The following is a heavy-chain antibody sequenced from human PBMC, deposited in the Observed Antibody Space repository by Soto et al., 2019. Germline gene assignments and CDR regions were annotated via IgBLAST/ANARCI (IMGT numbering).Heavy chain of an antibody. CDR1: GGTFSSYS. J-gene: IGHJ4*02. CDR3: ARDGGRHSGGIDY. V-gene: IGHV1-69*01. CDR2: IIPIFGTA. D-gene: IGHD1-26*01. Sequence: QVQLVQSGAEVKKPESSVKVSCKDSGGTFSSYSINWVRQAPGQGLEWMGEIIPIFGTANYAQKFQGRVTITADESTRTAYMELSSLRSEDTAVYYCARDGGRHSGGIDYWGQGTLVTVSS.